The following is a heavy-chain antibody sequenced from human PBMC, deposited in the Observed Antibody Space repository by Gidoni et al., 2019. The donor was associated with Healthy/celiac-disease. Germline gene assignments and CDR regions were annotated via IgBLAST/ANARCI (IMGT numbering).Heavy chain of an antibody. Sequence: SGFTFSNAWMSWVRQAPGKGLEWVGRIKSKTDGGTTDYAAPVKGRFTISRDDSKNTLYLQMNSLKTEDTAVYYCTTERYGYNSPGYWGQGTLVTVSS. D-gene: IGHD5-12*01. V-gene: IGHV3-15*01. CDR1: GFTFSNAW. CDR3: TTERYGYNSPGY. J-gene: IGHJ4*02. CDR2: IKSKTDGGTT.